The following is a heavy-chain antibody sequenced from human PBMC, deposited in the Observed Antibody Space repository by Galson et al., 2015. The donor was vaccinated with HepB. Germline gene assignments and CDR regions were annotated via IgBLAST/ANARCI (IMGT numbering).Heavy chain of an antibody. D-gene: IGHD1-1*01. CDR2: VSGYDGSA. CDR1: GYDFNKYG. CDR3: ARDSRLEFQPNNYYSYGMDV. V-gene: IGHV1-18*01. J-gene: IGHJ6*02. Sequence: SVKVSCKASGYDFNKYGLSWVRQAPGQGLEWMGWVSGYDGSANYAPKFQGRVTMTTQTSTGTAFMEMRSLRSDDTAVYYCARDSRLEFQPNNYYSYGMDVWGQGTAVVVS.